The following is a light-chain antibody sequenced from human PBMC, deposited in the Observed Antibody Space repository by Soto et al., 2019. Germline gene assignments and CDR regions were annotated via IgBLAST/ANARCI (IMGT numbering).Light chain of an antibody. CDR2: EGS. CDR3: CSYAGSSTYV. CDR1: SSDVGSYNL. V-gene: IGLV2-23*01. J-gene: IGLJ1*01. Sequence: QSALTQPASVSGSPGQSITISCTGTSSDVGSYNLVSWYQQHPGKAPKLMIYEGSKRPSGVSNRFSGSKSGNTASLTISGLDPEHEADYSCCSYAGSSTYVFGTGTKATVL.